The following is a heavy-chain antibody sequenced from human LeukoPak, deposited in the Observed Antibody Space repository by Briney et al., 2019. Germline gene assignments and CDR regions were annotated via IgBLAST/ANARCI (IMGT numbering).Heavy chain of an antibody. V-gene: IGHV3-64D*06. J-gene: IGHJ4*02. Sequence: DPGGSLRLSCSASGFTFSSYAMHWVRQAPGKGLEYVSAISSNGGSTYYADSVKGRFTISRDNSKNTLYLQMSSLRAEDTAVYYYVKDQNYYGSGSYRDYWGQGTLVTVSS. CDR2: ISSNGGST. CDR3: VKDQNYYGSGSYRDY. CDR1: GFTFSSYA. D-gene: IGHD3-10*01.